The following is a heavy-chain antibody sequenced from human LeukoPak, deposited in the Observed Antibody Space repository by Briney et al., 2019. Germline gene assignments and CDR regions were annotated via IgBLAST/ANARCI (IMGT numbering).Heavy chain of an antibody. Sequence: PSETLSLTCTVSGGSISSGDYYWSWIRQPPGKGLEWIGYIYYSGSTYYNPSLKSRVTISVDTSKNQFSLKLSSVTAADTAVYYCARDVGLVNPYYYYMDVWGKGTTVTVSS. V-gene: IGHV4-30-4*01. J-gene: IGHJ6*03. CDR2: IYYSGST. CDR3: ARDVGLVNPYYYYMDV. CDR1: GGSISSGDYY. D-gene: IGHD1-26*01.